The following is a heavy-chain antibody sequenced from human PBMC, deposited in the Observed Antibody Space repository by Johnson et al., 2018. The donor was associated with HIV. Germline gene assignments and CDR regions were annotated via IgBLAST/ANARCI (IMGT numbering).Heavy chain of an antibody. V-gene: IGHV3-30*19. CDR1: GFSFSSYG. Sequence: QVQLVESGGGVVQPGGSLRLSCAASGFSFSSYGMHWVRQAPGKGLEWVAVISYDGSKKYYADSVRGRFTISRDISRNTLYLQMDSLRPDYTALYYCARGRKDIEVADGLDNDAFDMWGQGTLVTVSS. J-gene: IGHJ3*02. D-gene: IGHD2-2*01. CDR3: ARGRKDIEVADGLDNDAFDM. CDR2: ISYDGSKK.